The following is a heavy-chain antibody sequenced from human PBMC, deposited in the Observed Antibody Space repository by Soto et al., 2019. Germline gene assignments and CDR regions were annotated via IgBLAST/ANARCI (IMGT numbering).Heavy chain of an antibody. D-gene: IGHD1-26*01. CDR1: GFTFSGSA. Sequence: EVQLVESGGGLVQPGGSLKLSCAASGFTFSGSAMHWVRQASGKGLEWVGRIRSKANSYATAYAASVKGRFTISRDDSKNTASLQMNSLKTEDTAVYYCTRHGLGATIPDYWGQGTLVTVSS. CDR3: TRHGLGATIPDY. J-gene: IGHJ4*02. CDR2: IRSKANSYAT. V-gene: IGHV3-73*02.